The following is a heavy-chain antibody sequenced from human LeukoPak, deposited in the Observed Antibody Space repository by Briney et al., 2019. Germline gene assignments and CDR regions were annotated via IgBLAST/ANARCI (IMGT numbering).Heavy chain of an antibody. D-gene: IGHD3-3*01. CDR1: GFTFSSYS. V-gene: IGHV3-7*01. CDR3: ARSYYDFWSGYITDY. Sequence: PGGSLRLSCAASGFTFSSYSMNWVRQAPGKGLEWVANIKQDGSEKYYVDSVKGRFTISRDNAKNSLYLQMNSLRAEDTAVYYCARSYYDFWSGYITDYWGQGTLVTVSS. CDR2: IKQDGSEK. J-gene: IGHJ4*02.